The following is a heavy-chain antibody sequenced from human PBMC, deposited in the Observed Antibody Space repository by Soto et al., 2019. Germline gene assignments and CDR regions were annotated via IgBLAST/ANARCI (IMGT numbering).Heavy chain of an antibody. CDR3: ARDRSGRYVAFAY. D-gene: IGHD1-26*01. CDR2: ISSDGRNK. Sequence: GWALGLSCVAAGFTFNTYAVQRVRQAPGKGREWVAVISSDGRNKYYADSVKGRFTISRDNSQHTVYLQMNSLRAEDIGVYYCARDRSGRYVAFAYWGQGTLVTV. J-gene: IGHJ4*02. CDR1: GFTFNTYA. V-gene: IGHV3-30*04.